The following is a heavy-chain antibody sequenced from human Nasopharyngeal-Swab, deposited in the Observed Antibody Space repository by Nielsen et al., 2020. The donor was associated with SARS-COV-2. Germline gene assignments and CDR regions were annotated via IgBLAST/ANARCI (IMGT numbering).Heavy chain of an antibody. J-gene: IGHJ6*02. Sequence: GSLRLSCAVYGGSFSGYFCSWIRQPPGKGLEWIGEINHSGGTNYNPSLKSRVTISVDTSKNQFSLKLSSVTAADTAAYYCARYRQYRGYYYYGMDVWGQGTTVTVSS. D-gene: IGHD6-13*01. V-gene: IGHV4-34*01. CDR2: INHSGGT. CDR1: GGSFSGYF. CDR3: ARYRQYRGYYYYGMDV.